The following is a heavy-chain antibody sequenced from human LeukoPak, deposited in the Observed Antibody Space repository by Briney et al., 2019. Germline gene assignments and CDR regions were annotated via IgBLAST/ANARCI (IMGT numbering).Heavy chain of an antibody. CDR2: ISAFNGDT. D-gene: IGHD2-15*01. J-gene: IGHJ5*02. V-gene: IGHV1-18*04. CDR3: ARGGVYCSSGSCPLNWFDP. Sequence: ASVKVSCKASGYTFTNYGISWVRQAPGQGLEWMGWISAFNGDTNYAPKLQGRVTMTTDTSTSTAYMELRSLRSDDTAVYYCARGGVYCSSGSCPLNWFDPWGQGTPVTVSS. CDR1: GYTFTNYG.